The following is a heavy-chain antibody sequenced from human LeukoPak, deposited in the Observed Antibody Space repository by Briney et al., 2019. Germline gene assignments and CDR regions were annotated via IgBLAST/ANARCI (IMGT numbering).Heavy chain of an antibody. CDR2: MFYTGSG. J-gene: IGHJ5*02. CDR3: ATNLPGYSYGYWVA. V-gene: IGHV4-59*01. Sequence: SETLSLTCTVSGGSTFSYYWSWIRQPPGKGLEWIGYMFYTGSGNYNPSLKSRVTISVDTSKSQVSLKLTSVTAADTAVHYCATNLPGYSYGYWVAWGQGTLVTVSS. D-gene: IGHD5-18*01. CDR1: GGSTFSYY.